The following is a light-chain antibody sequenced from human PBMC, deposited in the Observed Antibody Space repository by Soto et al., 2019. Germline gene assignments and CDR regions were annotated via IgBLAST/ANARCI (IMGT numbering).Light chain of an antibody. CDR2: AAS. Sequence: IVLTQSPGTLSLSPGERAALSCRASQSVISNYLSWYQQKPGQAPRLLIFAASTRATGIPDRFSGSGSGPDFTLTISRLEPEDFAVYFCQHYGSSRTFGQGTKVEIK. V-gene: IGKV3-20*01. CDR1: QSVISNY. J-gene: IGKJ1*01. CDR3: QHYGSSRT.